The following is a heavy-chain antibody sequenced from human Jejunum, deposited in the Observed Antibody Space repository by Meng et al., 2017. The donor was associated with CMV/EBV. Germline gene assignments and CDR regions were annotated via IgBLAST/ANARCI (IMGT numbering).Heavy chain of an antibody. CDR3: ARGPSHGAFDY. J-gene: IGHJ4*02. Sequence: CMSSGYPFSAYYIPWLRQAPGQGLEWMGCIDPNSGGTNHAQKFQGGVTMTRDTSISTAYMELNRLRSDDTAVYYFARGPSHGAFDYWGQGTLVTVSS. CDR2: IDPNSGGT. D-gene: IGHD1-26*01. V-gene: IGHV1-2*02. CDR1: GYPFSAYY.